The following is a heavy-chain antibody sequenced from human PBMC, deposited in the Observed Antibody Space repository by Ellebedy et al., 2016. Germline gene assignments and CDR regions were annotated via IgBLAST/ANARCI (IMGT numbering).Heavy chain of an antibody. J-gene: IGHJ4*02. CDR2: ISVDNGNT. CDR3: AKTSGWGYGEN. Sequence: ASVKVSCXASGYTFTNNGITWVRQAPGRGLEWMGWISVDNGNTKYAQKFQGRVSMTTDSSTHTAYMDLRSLRSDDTAMYYCAKTSGWGYGENWGQGTLVTVSS. D-gene: IGHD3-10*01. CDR1: GYTFTNNG. V-gene: IGHV1-18*04.